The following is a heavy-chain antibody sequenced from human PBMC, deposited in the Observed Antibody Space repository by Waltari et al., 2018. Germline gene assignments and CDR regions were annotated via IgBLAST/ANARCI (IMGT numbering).Heavy chain of an antibody. V-gene: IGHV4-34*01. Sequence: QVQLQQWGAGLLKPSETLSLTCAVYGGSFSGYYWSWIRQPPGKGLEWIGEINQRGSTNNNPSLKSRVTISIDTSKKQFSRKLTSVTAADTAVYYCARTSLRHLVVVTHAFDIWGQGTMVTVSS. CDR3: ARTSLRHLVVVTHAFDI. D-gene: IGHD2-21*02. CDR1: GGSFSGYY. J-gene: IGHJ3*02. CDR2: INQRGST.